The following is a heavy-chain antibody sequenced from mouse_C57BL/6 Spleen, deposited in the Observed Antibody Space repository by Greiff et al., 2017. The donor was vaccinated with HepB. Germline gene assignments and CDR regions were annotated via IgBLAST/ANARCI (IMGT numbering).Heavy chain of an antibody. Sequence: EVQGVESGGGLVKPGGSLKLSCAASGFTFSSYAMSWVRQTPEKRLEWVATISDGGSYTYYPDNVKGRFTISRDNAKNNLYLQMSHLKSEATAMYYCAREDDGYYDAMDYWGQGTSVTVSS. CDR1: GFTFSSYA. CDR3: AREDDGYYDAMDY. CDR2: ISDGGSYT. V-gene: IGHV5-4*01. D-gene: IGHD2-3*01. J-gene: IGHJ4*01.